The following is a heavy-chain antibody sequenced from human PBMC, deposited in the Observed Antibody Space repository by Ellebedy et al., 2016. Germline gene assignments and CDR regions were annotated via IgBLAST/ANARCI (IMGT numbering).Heavy chain of an antibody. CDR2: ISSSSSTI. CDR3: ARDAGIAVAGTYGAPLYYFDY. CDR1: GFTFSSYS. D-gene: IGHD6-19*01. V-gene: IGHV3-48*02. J-gene: IGHJ4*02. Sequence: GESLKISCAASGFTFSSYSMNWVRQAPGKGLEWVSYISSSSSTIYYADSVKGRLTISRDNAKNSLYLQMNSLRDEDTAVYYCARDAGIAVAGTYGAPLYYFDYWGQGTLVTVSS.